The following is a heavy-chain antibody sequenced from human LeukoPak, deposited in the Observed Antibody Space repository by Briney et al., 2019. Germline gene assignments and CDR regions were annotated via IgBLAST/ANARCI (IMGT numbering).Heavy chain of an antibody. CDR1: GGSISSYY. CDR2: IYYSGST. J-gene: IGHJ4*02. V-gene: IGHV4-59*01. CDR3: ARGRIAVAGTKNYFDY. D-gene: IGHD6-19*01. Sequence: SETLSLTCTVSGGSISSYYWSWIRQPPGKGLEWIGDIYYSGSTNYNPSLKSRVTISVDTSKNQFSLKLSSVTAADAAVYYCARGRIAVAGTKNYFDYWGQGTLVTVSS.